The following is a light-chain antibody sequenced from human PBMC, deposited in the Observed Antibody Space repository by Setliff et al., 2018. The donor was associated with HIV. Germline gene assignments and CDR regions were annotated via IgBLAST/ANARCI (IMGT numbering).Light chain of an antibody. J-gene: IGLJ2*01. CDR2: EVN. CDR1: SSDVGDYDF. V-gene: IGLV2-8*01. CDR3: SSYAGSNNPVV. Sequence: LTQPRSVSGSPGQSVTISCTGTSSDVGDYDFVSWYQQHPDKAPKLILYEVNKRPSGVPDRFSGSKSGNTASLTVSGLQADDEADYYCSSYAGSNNPVVFGGGTKVTV.